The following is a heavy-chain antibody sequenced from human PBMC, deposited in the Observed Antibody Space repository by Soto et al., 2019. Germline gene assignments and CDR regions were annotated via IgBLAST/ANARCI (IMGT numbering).Heavy chain of an antibody. CDR1: GFTFSSYA. CDR2: ISGSGGST. J-gene: IGHJ4*02. CDR3: ARDMYQLLYLDY. V-gene: IGHV3-23*01. Sequence: GGSLSLSCAASGFTFSSYAMSWVRQAPGKGLEWVSAISGSGGSTYYADSVKGRFTISRDNSNNTLYLQMNTLRTEDTAVYYCARDMYQLLYLDYWGQGTLVTVSS. D-gene: IGHD2-2*01.